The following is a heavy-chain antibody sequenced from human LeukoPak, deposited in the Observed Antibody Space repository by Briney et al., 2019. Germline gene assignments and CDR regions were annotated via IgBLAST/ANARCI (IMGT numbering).Heavy chain of an antibody. CDR1: GFTFSSYA. CDR3: ARETGTDYFDY. Sequence: GGSLRLSCAASGFTFSSYAMHWVRQAPGKGLEWVAVISYDGSNKYYADSVKGRFTISRDNSKNTLYLQMNSLRAEDTAVYYCARETGTDYFDYWGQGTLVTVSS. CDR2: ISYDGSNK. V-gene: IGHV3-30-3*01. D-gene: IGHD2-8*02. J-gene: IGHJ4*02.